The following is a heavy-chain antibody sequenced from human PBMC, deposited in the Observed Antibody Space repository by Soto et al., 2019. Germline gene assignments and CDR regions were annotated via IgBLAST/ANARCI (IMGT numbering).Heavy chain of an antibody. D-gene: IGHD5-12*01. CDR1: GYTFTSYY. J-gene: IGHJ4*02. V-gene: IGHV1-46*03. CDR3: ASNLVATLGY. Sequence: QVQLVQSGAEVKKPGASVKVSCKASGYTFTSYYMHWVRQAPGQGLEWMGIINPSGGSTSYAQKFQGQVTITREPSTSTGYMELSSLRSEDKAVYYWASNLVATLGYWGQGTLVTVSS. CDR2: INPSGGST.